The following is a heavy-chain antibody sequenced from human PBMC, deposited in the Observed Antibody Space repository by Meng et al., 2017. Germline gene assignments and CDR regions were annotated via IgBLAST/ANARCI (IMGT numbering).Heavy chain of an antibody. D-gene: IGHD7-27*01. CDR3: ARWPGDLWGLDY. J-gene: IGHJ4*02. Sequence: GGSLRLSCAASGFTFDDYGMSWVRQAPGKGLVWVSRINSDGSSTSYADSVKGRFTISRDNAKNTLYLQMNSLRAEDTAVYSCARWPGDLWGLDYWGQGTLVTVSS. CDR2: INSDGSST. CDR1: GFTFDDYG. V-gene: IGHV3-74*01.